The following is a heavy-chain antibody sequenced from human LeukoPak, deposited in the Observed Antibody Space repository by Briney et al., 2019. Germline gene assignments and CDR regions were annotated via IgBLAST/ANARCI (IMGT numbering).Heavy chain of an antibody. CDR3: AVGTPNTADFDY. V-gene: IGHV4-30-4*01. CDR1: GGSISSGDYY. D-gene: IGHD2-21*02. CDR2: IYYSGST. Sequence: SETLSLTCTVSGGSISSGDYYWSWIRQPPGKGLEWIGYIYYSGSTNYNPSLKSRVTISVDTSKNQFSLKLSSVTAADTAVYYCAVGTPNTADFDYWGQGTLVTVSS. J-gene: IGHJ4*02.